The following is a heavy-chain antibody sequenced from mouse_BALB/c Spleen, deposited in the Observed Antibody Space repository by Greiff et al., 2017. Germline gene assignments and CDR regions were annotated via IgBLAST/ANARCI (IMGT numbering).Heavy chain of an antibody. CDR1: GFTFSNYW. J-gene: IGHJ4*01. V-gene: IGHV6-6*02. Sequence: EVMLVESGGGLVQPGGSMKLSCVASGFTFSNYWMNWVRQSPEKGLEWVAEIRLKSNNYATHYAESVKGRFTISRDDSKSSVYLQMNNLRAEDTGIYYCTDSSGYDYAMDYWGQGTSVTVSS. CDR2: IRLKSNNYAT. CDR3: TDSSGYDYAMDY. D-gene: IGHD3-2*01.